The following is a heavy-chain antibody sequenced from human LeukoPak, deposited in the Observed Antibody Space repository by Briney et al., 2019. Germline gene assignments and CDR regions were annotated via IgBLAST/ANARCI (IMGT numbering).Heavy chain of an antibody. J-gene: IGHJ5*02. D-gene: IGHD7-27*01. CDR3: ARDSAPELGWFDP. Sequence: SKTLSLTCTVSGGSISSYYWSWIRQPPGKGLEWIGYIYYSGSTNYNPSLKSRVTISVDTSKNQFSLKLSSVTAADTAVYYCARDSAPELGWFDPWGQGTLVTVSS. CDR1: GGSISSYY. V-gene: IGHV4-59*01. CDR2: IYYSGST.